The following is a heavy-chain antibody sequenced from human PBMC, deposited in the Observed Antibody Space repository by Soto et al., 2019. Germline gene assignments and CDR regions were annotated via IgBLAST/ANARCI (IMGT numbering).Heavy chain of an antibody. CDR3: ARSGGDYSNYPSDY. J-gene: IGHJ4*02. V-gene: IGHV4-31*03. CDR2: IYYSGST. D-gene: IGHD4-4*01. Sequence: PSETLSLTCTVSGGSISSGGYYWSWIRQHPGKGLEWIGYIYYSGSTYYNPSLKTRVTISVDTSKNQFSLKLSSVTAADTAVYYCARSGGDYSNYPSDYWVQGTLVTVSS. CDR1: GGSISSGGYY.